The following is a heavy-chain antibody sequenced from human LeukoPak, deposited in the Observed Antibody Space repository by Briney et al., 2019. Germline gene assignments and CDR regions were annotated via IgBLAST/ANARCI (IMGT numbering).Heavy chain of an antibody. V-gene: IGHV3-21*04. CDR3: SKDGDDYYGSGSHMDV. CDR2: ISSSRSYV. D-gene: IGHD3-10*01. CDR1: GFTFSSYS. J-gene: IGHJ6*03. Sequence: GSLRLSCAASGFTFSSYSMNWVRQAPGKGLGWVSSISSSRSYVYYADPVKGRFTISRDNSKKITYFEMKSPGGEDTACYLLSKDGDDYYGSGSHMDVWGKGTTVTISS.